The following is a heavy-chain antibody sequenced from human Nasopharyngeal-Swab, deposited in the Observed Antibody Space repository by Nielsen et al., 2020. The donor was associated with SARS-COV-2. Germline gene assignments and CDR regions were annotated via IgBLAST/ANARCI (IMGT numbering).Heavy chain of an antibody. J-gene: IGHJ4*02. CDR1: GFTFDDFV. Sequence: SLKISCAASGFTFDDFVMHWVRQAPGKGLEWVSGISSNSKNIDYADSVKGRFTISRDDAKNSLYLQMNSLRAEDTALYYCANGRDWGQGTLVTVSS. CDR3: ANGRD. CDR2: ISSNSKNI. V-gene: IGHV3-9*01.